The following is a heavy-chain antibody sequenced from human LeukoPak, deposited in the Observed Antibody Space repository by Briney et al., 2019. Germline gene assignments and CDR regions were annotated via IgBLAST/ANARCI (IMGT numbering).Heavy chain of an antibody. CDR3: VKVYPTVTTSSVLGS. CDR2: VSYDGNLQ. Sequence: GGSLRLSCAASGFIFSNYAIHWVRQAPGKGLEWVAAVSYDGNLQHYADAVKGRFTVSRDNSKNTVFLQINSLRTDDSAVYWCVKVYPTVTTSSVLGSWGQEPWSPSPQ. J-gene: IGHJ4*01. CDR1: GFIFSNYA. V-gene: IGHV3-30*18. D-gene: IGHD4-17*01.